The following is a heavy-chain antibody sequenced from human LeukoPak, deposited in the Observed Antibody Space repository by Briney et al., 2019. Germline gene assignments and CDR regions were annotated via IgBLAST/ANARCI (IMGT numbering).Heavy chain of an antibody. V-gene: IGHV3-21*01. J-gene: IGHJ5*02. D-gene: IGHD2-2*01. Sequence: PGGSLRLSCAVSGFTFSTYSMNWVRQAPGKGLEWVSSISSSSSYIYYADSVKGRFTISRDNAKNSLYLQMNSLRAEDTAVYYCARDRESGVASSRGHWFDPWGQGTLVTVSS. CDR3: ARDRESGVASSRGHWFDP. CDR1: GFTFSTYS. CDR2: ISSSSSYI.